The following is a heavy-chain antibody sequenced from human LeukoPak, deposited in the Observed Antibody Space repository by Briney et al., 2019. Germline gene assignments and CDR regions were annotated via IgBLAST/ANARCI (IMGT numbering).Heavy chain of an antibody. CDR1: GFPFSNYA. V-gene: IGHV3-33*01. Sequence: GTSLRLSCAASGFPFSNYAMHWVRQDPGKGLEWVAVIWYDGSDKYYGESLKGRFTISRDNSKNTLYLQMNSLRAEDSAVYYCARGPPGDFWTYDYYYYGMDVWGQGTTVTVSS. CDR3: ARGPPGDFWTYDYYYYGMDV. J-gene: IGHJ6*02. CDR2: IWYDGSDK. D-gene: IGHD3/OR15-3a*01.